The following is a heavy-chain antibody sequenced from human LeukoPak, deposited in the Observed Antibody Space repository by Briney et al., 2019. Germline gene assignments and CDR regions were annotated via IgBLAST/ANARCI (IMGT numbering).Heavy chain of an antibody. V-gene: IGHV3-21*01. J-gene: IGHJ4*02. D-gene: IGHD6-13*01. Sequence: GGSLRLSCAASGFTFSSYSMNWVRQAPGKGLEWVSSISSSSSYIYYADSVKGRFTISRDNAKNSLYLQMNSLRAEDTAGYYCAREPGIAAAGTGIYWGQGTLVTVSS. CDR3: AREPGIAAAGTGIY. CDR1: GFTFSSYS. CDR2: ISSSSSYI.